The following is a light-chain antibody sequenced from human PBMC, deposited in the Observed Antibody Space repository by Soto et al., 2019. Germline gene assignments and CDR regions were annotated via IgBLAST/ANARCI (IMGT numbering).Light chain of an antibody. Sequence: SYELTQPLSVSVALGQTARITCGGNNIGSKSVHWYQQRPGQAPVLVIYRDANRPSGIPERFSGSNSGNAATLTISRAQVADEGDYYCQVWDSNTGVFGTGTKLTVL. J-gene: IGLJ1*01. V-gene: IGLV3-9*01. CDR3: QVWDSNTGV. CDR1: NIGSKS. CDR2: RDA.